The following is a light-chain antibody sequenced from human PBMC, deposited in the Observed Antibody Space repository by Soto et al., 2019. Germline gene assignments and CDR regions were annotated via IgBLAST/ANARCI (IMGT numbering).Light chain of an antibody. CDR2: ASS. J-gene: IGKJ4*01. Sequence: DIQLTQSPSALSASVGDRVTISCRASQNIYTYVNWYQVKPGKAPALLLFASSTLQSVVPSRISGSGSGADFRLTISSLQPEDVASYSCQHSYIHCITFGGGTRVE. V-gene: IGKV1-39*01. CDR3: QHSYIHCIT. CDR1: QNIYTY.